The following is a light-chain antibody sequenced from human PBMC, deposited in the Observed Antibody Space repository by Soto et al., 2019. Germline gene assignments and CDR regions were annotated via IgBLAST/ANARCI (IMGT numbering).Light chain of an antibody. Sequence: IRMTQSPSSLSASTGDRVTITCRASQGISSYLAWYQQKPGKAPKLLIYAASSLQSGVPSRFSGSGSGTNFTLTVSRLQPEDFAAYYCQQSGSTLCTFGQGTRVEIK. CDR1: QGISSY. CDR3: QQSGSTLCT. V-gene: IGKV1-8*01. J-gene: IGKJ5*01. CDR2: AAS.